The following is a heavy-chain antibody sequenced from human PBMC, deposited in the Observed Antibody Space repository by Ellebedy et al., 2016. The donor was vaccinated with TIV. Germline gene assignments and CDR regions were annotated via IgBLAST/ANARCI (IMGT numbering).Heavy chain of an antibody. J-gene: IGHJ4*02. Sequence: GGSLRLXXVGSGFTFNTYAIHWVRQPPGKGLEWVAVISYDSKNTSYVDSVKGRFTISRDNSKRTVYLQMNSLKTEDSAVYFCTSPLGGLVTKSAYFDYWGPGTEITVS. D-gene: IGHD3/OR15-3a*01. CDR3: TSPLGGLVTKSAYFDY. V-gene: IGHV3-30*03. CDR1: GFTFNTYA. CDR2: ISYDSKNT.